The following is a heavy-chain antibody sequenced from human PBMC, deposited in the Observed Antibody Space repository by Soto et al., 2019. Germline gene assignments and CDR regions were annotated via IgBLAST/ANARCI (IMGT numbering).Heavy chain of an antibody. Sequence: QVQLQESGPGLVKPSQTLSLTCSVSGASISSGDYYWSWIRQHPGKGLEWIGYIYDSGSTYYNPLLHRRLTISVDTSKNQFSLKLSSVTAADTAVYYCASIYDSSGYYYGNNWFDPWGQGTLVTVSS. J-gene: IGHJ5*02. CDR1: GASISSGDYY. V-gene: IGHV4-31*03. CDR2: IYDSGST. CDR3: ASIYDSSGYYYGNNWFDP. D-gene: IGHD3-22*01.